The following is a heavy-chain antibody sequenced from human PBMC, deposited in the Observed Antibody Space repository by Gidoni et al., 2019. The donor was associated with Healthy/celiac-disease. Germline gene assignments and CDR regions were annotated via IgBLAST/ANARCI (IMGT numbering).Heavy chain of an antibody. CDR2: IYWDDDK. D-gene: IGHD3-3*01. Sequence: QITLKESGPTLVKPTQTLTLTCPFSGFSLSTSGVGVGWIRQPPGKALEWLALIYWDDDKRYSPSLKSRLTITKDTSKNQVVLTMTNMDPVDTATYYCAHRRELGTIFGVVPNWFDPWGQGTLVTVSS. CDR1: GFSLSTSGVG. V-gene: IGHV2-5*02. CDR3: AHRRELGTIFGVVPNWFDP. J-gene: IGHJ5*02.